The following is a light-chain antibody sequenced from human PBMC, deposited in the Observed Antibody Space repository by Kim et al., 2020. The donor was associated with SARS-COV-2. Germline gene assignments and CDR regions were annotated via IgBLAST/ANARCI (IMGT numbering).Light chain of an antibody. V-gene: IGLV4-69*01. CDR3: QTWGTGIRV. J-gene: IGLJ2*01. CDR2: LNSDGSH. Sequence: SVKHTGTLSSGDSSYAIAGHQQQPEKGPRYLMKLNSDGSHSKGDGIPDRFSGSSSGAGRYLTISSLQSEDEADYYCQTWGTGIRVFGGGTQLTVL. CDR1: SGDSSYA.